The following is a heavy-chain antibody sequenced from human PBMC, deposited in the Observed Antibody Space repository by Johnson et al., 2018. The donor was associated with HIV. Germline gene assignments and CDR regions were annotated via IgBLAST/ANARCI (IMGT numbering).Heavy chain of an antibody. V-gene: IGHV3-23*04. CDR1: GVSISRYA. D-gene: IGHD3-22*01. CDR3: AKGDFYDRRNPVGDWGRTGDAFDI. CDR2: ISSSGGRT. Sequence: VQLVESGGGLVQAGGSLRLSCSASGVSISRYAMNWVRQAPGKGLEWVSGISSSGGRTYYADPEKGRFTIARDNSKNTMFVQMNSLRVEDSAVYYCAKGDFYDRRNPVGDWGRTGDAFDIWGQGTTVIVSS. J-gene: IGHJ3*02.